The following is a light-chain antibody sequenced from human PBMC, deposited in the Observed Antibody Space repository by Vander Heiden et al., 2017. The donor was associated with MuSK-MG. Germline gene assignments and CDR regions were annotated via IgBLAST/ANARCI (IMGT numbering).Light chain of an antibody. CDR1: QTVRDNF. J-gene: IGKJ2*01. Sequence: DIVLTQSPGTMSFSPGERATLSCGASQTVRDNFLAWYQQKPGQSPRLLMYGVSNRAPGIPDRFSGSGSGTDFTLTISRVEPEDFAVYYCQQYANSYTFGQGTKLQIK. CDR3: QQYANSYT. V-gene: IGKV3-20*01. CDR2: GVS.